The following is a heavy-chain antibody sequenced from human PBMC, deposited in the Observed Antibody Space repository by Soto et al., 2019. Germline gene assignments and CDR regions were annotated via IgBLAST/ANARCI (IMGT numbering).Heavy chain of an antibody. CDR2: ISGSGGST. CDR1: GFTFSSYA. Sequence: PGGSLRLSCAASGFTFSSYAMSWVRQAPGKGLEWVSAISGSGGSTYYADSVKGRFTISRDNSKNTLYLQMNSLRAEDTAVYYCAKGSSYDFWSNAAFDIWGQGTMVTVSS. CDR3: AKGSSYDFWSNAAFDI. D-gene: IGHD3-3*01. J-gene: IGHJ3*02. V-gene: IGHV3-23*01.